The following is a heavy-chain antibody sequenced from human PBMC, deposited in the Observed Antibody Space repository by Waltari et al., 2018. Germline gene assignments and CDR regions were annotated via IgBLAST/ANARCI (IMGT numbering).Heavy chain of an antibody. CDR1: GFSFSNYG. J-gene: IGHJ3*02. V-gene: IGHV3-30*18. CDR3: AKDWRWEQLVYGFNI. CDR2: ISYDGANK. Sequence: QVQLVESGGGVVQPGGSLRLSCAASGFSFSNYGMHWVRKATGKGLEWVATISYDGANKYHADSVKGRFTISRDNSKNTLYLQMNSLRAEETAVYYCAKDWRWEQLVYGFNIWGQGTMVTVSS. D-gene: IGHD3-3*01.